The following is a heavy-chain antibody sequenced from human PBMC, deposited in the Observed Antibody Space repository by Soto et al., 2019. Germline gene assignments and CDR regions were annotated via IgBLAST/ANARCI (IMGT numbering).Heavy chain of an antibody. V-gene: IGHV1-69*02. Sequence: QVQLVQSGAEVKKPGSSVKVSCKASGGTFSSYTISWVRQAPGQGLEWMGRIIPVLGIANYAQKFQGRVTITADKYTSTAYMGLSSLRSEDTAVYYCARGEGCSSTSCYSDYYYYGMDVWGQGTTVTVSS. CDR3: ARGEGCSSTSCYSDYYYYGMDV. J-gene: IGHJ6*02. D-gene: IGHD2-2*01. CDR1: GGTFSSYT. CDR2: IIPVLGIA.